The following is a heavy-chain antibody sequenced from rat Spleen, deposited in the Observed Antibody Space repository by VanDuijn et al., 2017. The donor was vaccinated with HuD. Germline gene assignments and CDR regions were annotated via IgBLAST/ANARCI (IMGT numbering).Heavy chain of an antibody. CDR3: GRRSGGIDY. CDR1: XFTXXDYX. V-gene: IGHV5-29*01. CDR2: ISSDGGRN. D-gene: IGHD1-11*01. Sequence: EVQLVESDGGLVQPGKXXKLSCAXXXFTXXDYXXXWVRQAPTEGLEWDETISSDGGRNFYRDSVKGRFTIARDNAQSTLYLQMDSLRSEDTATYYCGRRSGGIDYWGQGVMVTVSS. J-gene: IGHJ2*01.